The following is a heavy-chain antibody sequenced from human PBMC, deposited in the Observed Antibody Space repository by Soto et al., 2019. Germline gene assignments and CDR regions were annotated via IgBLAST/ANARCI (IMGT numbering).Heavy chain of an antibody. CDR2: INQDGSEK. CDR3: ARLGSVARRFFDC. D-gene: IGHD2-15*01. V-gene: IGHV3-7*01. J-gene: IGHJ4*02. CDR1: GFTFSSYW. Sequence: PGGSLRLSCAASGFTFSSYWLTWVRQAPGKGLEWVANINQDGSEKYYLDSVKGRFTISRDSAKKSLYLQMSSLRAEDTALYYCARLGSVARRFFDCWGQGTLVTVSS.